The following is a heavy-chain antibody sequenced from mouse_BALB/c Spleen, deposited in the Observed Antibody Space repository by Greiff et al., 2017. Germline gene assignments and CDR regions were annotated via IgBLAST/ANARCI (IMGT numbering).Heavy chain of an antibody. CDR1: GFTFSSYT. CDR3: ARHGGGSPFDY. D-gene: IGHD1-1*01. J-gene: IGHJ2*01. Sequence: EVNVVESGGGLVQPGGSLKLSCAASGFTFSSYTMSWVRQTPEKRLEWVAYISNGGGSTYYPDTVKGRFTISRDNAKNTLYLQMSSLKSEDTAMYYCARHGGGSPFDYWGQGTTLTVSS. V-gene: IGHV5-12-2*01. CDR2: ISNGGGST.